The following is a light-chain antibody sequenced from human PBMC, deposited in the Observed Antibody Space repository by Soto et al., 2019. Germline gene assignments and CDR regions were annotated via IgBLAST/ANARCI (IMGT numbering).Light chain of an antibody. V-gene: IGLV2-8*01. CDR3: TSFAGNNNFYV. Sequence: QSALTQPPSAFGSPGQSVTISCTGTSSDVGNYNLVSWYQQHPGQAPKLMIYEVTVRPSGVPDRFSGSKSGNTACLTVYGLQAEDEADYYCTSFAGNNNFYVFGTGTKLTVL. CDR1: SSDVGNYNL. CDR2: EVT. J-gene: IGLJ1*01.